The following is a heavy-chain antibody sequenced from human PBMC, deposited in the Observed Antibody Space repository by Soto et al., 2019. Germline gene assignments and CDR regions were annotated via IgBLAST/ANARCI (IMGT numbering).Heavy chain of an antibody. J-gene: IGHJ4*02. CDR1: GFTFRNYW. V-gene: IGHV3-74*01. CDR3: ARGGESFAHPPDS. Sequence: PRLSCAASGFTFRNYWMHWIRQAPGKGLLWVSRIRHDERTTTYADAVKGRFTISRDNAKNTYFLQMNSLRAEDTAGYYCARGGESFAHPPDSWGQGTLVTVSS. D-gene: IGHD3-16*01. CDR2: IRHDERTT.